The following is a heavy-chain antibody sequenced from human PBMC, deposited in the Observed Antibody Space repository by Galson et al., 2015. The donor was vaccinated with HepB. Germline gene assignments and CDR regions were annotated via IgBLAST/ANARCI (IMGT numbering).Heavy chain of an antibody. Sequence: QVQLQESGPGLVKPSETLSLTCTVPGGSISSYYWSWIRQPPGKGLEWIGYIYYSGSTNYNPSLKSRVTISVDTSKNQFSLKLSSVTAADTAVYYCARASIAVQRFDPWGQGTLVTVSS. CDR1: GGSISSYY. CDR3: ARASIAVQRFDP. J-gene: IGHJ5*02. V-gene: IGHV4-59*01. D-gene: IGHD6-19*01. CDR2: IYYSGST.